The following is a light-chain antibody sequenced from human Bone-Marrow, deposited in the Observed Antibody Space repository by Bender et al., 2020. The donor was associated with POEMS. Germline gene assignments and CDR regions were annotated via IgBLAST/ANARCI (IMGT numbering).Light chain of an antibody. J-gene: IGLJ2*01. Sequence: QLDVTQSPSASAALGASVTLTCSLSSGHTRKDVAWHQQRPEKGPRFLMKINSDGSHERGDGIPDRFSGSSSGTERYLTISSLQSEDEADYFCQAWGTGIVLFGGGTKLSVL. CDR1: SGHTRKD. CDR3: QAWGTGIVL. V-gene: IGLV4-69*01. CDR2: INSDGSH.